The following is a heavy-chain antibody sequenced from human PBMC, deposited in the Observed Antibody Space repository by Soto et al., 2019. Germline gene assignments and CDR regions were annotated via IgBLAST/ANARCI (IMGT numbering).Heavy chain of an antibody. Sequence: SVKGSCKASGGTFSSYAISWVRQAPGQGLEWMGGIIPIFGTANYAQKFQGRVTITADESTSTAYMELSSLRSEDTAVYYCARGPLIAARPDVLGDPYYYYYGMDVWGQGTTVTVSS. J-gene: IGHJ6*02. CDR1: GGTFSSYA. V-gene: IGHV1-69*13. D-gene: IGHD6-6*01. CDR3: ARGPLIAARPDVLGDPYYYYYGMDV. CDR2: IIPIFGTA.